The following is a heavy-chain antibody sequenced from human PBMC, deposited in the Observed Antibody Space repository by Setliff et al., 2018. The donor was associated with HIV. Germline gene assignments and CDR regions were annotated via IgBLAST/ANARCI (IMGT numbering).Heavy chain of an antibody. D-gene: IGHD3-22*01. CDR2: IYFRGSA. Sequence: PSETLSLTCTVSGGSISSKDHYWGWIWQSPGKGLEWIATIYFRGSAYYNPSLRSRVTISVDTSKNQFSLKVNSVTAADTAVYYCAREFEYYDSRGFRYYYMDVSGKGTAVTVSS. V-gene: IGHV4-39*01. CDR3: AREFEYYDSRGFRYYYMDV. CDR1: GGSISSKDHY. J-gene: IGHJ6*03.